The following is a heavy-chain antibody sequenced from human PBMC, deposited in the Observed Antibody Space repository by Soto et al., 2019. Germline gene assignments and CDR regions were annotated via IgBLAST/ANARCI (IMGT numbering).Heavy chain of an antibody. J-gene: IGHJ3*02. CDR3: ARGVVVPAAGARDDEFEI. V-gene: IGHV4-59*01. CDR2: IYYSGST. D-gene: IGHD2-2*01. CDR1: AGSLSSYY. Sequence: SATLSLTCPVSAGSLSSYYWSWLRPPPGKGLEWIGYIYYSGSTNYNPSLKSRVTISVDTSKNQFSLKLSSVTAADTAVYYCARGVVVPAAGARDDEFEIWGQGTMGTF.